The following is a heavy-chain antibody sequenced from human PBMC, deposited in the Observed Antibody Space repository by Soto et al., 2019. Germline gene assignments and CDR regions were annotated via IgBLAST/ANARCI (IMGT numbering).Heavy chain of an antibody. Sequence: GASVKVSCKASGGTFSSYAIRWVRQAPGQGLEWMGGIIPIFGTANYAQKFQGRVTITADESTSTAYMELSSLRSEDTAVYYCARGGITMVRGTADNYYYYYGMDVWGQGTTVTVSS. CDR2: IIPIFGTA. V-gene: IGHV1-69*13. CDR1: GGTFSSYA. J-gene: IGHJ6*02. CDR3: ARGGITMVRGTADNYYYYYGMDV. D-gene: IGHD3-10*01.